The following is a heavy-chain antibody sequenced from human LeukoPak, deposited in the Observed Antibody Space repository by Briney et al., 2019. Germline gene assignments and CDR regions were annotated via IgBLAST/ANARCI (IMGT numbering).Heavy chain of an antibody. CDR1: GGSFSGYY. Sequence: PSETLSLTCAVYGGSFSGYYWGWIRQPPGKGLEWIGNIYHDGSTYYNPSLKSRVTISVDTSKNQFSLKLRSVTAADTAVYYCARSGASSSGWPFDYWGQGTLVTVSS. D-gene: IGHD6-19*01. V-gene: IGHV4-34*01. CDR3: ARSGASSSGWPFDY. J-gene: IGHJ4*02. CDR2: IYHDGST.